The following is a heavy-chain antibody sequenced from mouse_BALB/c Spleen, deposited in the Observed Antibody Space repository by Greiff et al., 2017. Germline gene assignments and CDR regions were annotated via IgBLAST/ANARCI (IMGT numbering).Heavy chain of an antibody. CDR2: IWAGGST. D-gene: IGHD1-1*01. CDR1: GFSLTSYG. V-gene: IGHV2-9*02. J-gene: IGHJ1*01. CDR3: SRQYYGSSYWYFDV. Sequence: VMLVESGPGLVAPSQSLSITCTVSGFSLTSYGVHWVRQPPGKGLEWLGVIWAGGSTNYNSALMSRLSISKDNSKSQVFLKMNSLQTDETAMYYCSRQYYGSSYWYFDVWGAGTTVTVSS.